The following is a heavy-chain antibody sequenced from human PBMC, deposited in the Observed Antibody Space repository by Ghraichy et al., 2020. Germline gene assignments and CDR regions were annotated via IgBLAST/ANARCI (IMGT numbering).Heavy chain of an antibody. V-gene: IGHV3-33*01. D-gene: IGHD3-9*01. CDR3: ARDADTTSHYSLFDY. CDR1: GFTFRAYG. CDR2: TWSEGRKE. Sequence: GSLRLSCAASGFTFRAYGMHWVRQAPGKGLEWVAVTWSEGRKENYADTVKGRFTVSRDQSKNTMHLEMNSLRGEDTAVYYCARDADTTSHYSLFDYWGRGTLVTVSS. J-gene: IGHJ4*02.